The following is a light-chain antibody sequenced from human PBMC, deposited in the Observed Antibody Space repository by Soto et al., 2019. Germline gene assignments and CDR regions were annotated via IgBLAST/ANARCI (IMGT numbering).Light chain of an antibody. Sequence: EIVLTQSPAILSVSPGERATLSCRASQSISRSLAWYQQKPGQAPRLFIYGASSRATGIPDRFSGSGSGTDFTLTISRLEPEDFAVYYCQQYGSSPVTFGQGTKVDI. J-gene: IGKJ1*01. CDR2: GAS. V-gene: IGKV3-20*01. CDR3: QQYGSSPVT. CDR1: QSISRS.